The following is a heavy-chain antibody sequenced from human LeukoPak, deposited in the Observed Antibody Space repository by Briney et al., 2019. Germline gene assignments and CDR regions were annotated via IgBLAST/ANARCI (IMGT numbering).Heavy chain of an antibody. CDR3: ATYTDAY. Sequence: ASVKVSCKASGYTLTALSMHWVRQAPGKGLEWMGGFDPEYGKTIYAQKFQGRVTMTEDTSTDTAYMELSSLRSEDTAVYYCATYTDAYWGQGTLVTVSS. CDR1: GYTLTALS. CDR2: FDPEYGKT. V-gene: IGHV1-24*01. J-gene: IGHJ4*02. D-gene: IGHD3-16*01.